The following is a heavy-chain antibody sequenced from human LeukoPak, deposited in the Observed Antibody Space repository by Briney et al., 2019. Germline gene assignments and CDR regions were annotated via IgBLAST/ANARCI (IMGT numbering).Heavy chain of an antibody. CDR3: ARAYDTATFDY. D-gene: IGHD5-18*01. Sequence: GGSLRLSCAASGFTFSSYWMHWVRQAPGKGLVWVSRINTDGSSTSYADSVKGRFTISRDNAKNTLYLQMNSLRAEDTAVYYCARAYDTATFDYWGQGTLVTVSS. CDR2: INTDGSST. CDR1: GFTFSSYW. V-gene: IGHV3-74*01. J-gene: IGHJ4*02.